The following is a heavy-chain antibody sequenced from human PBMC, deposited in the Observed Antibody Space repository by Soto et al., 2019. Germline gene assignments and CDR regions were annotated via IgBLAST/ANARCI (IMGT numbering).Heavy chain of an antibody. CDR1: GFTFSDYF. Sequence: GLSLRHSCAAAGFTFSDYFMNWIRQVPGKGLERISYISSSGGTIYYADSVKGRFTISRDNAKNSLYLQMNSLRAEDTAVYFCARIPTTPPDPFDIWGQGTMVTVSS. V-gene: IGHV3-11*01. D-gene: IGHD5-12*01. J-gene: IGHJ3*02. CDR3: ARIPTTPPDPFDI. CDR2: ISSSGGTI.